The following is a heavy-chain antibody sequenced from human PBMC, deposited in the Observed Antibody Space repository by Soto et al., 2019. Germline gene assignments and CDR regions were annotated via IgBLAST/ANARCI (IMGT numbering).Heavy chain of an antibody. J-gene: IGHJ4*02. CDR3: ARKRPNCGGDCYSH. CDR2: IIPIFGTA. CDR1: GGTFSSYA. V-gene: IGHV1-69*06. D-gene: IGHD2-21*02. Sequence: MVSCKASGGTFSSYAISWVRQAPGQGLEWMGGIIPIFGTANYAQKFQGRVTITADKSTSTAYMELSSLRSEDTAVYYCARKRPNCGGDCYSHWGQGTLVTVSS.